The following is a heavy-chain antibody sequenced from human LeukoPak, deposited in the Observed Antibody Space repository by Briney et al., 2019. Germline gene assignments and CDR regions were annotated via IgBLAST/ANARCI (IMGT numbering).Heavy chain of an antibody. CDR2: ISYDGSNK. J-gene: IGHJ4*02. D-gene: IGHD2-21*01. CDR3: ARDLGDRNDY. Sequence: GGSLRLSCAASGFTFSSCAMHWVRQAPGKGLEWVAVISYDGSNKYYADSVKGRFTISRDNSENTLYLQMNSLRAEDTAVYYCARDLGDRNDYWGQGTLVTVSS. V-gene: IGHV3-30*14. CDR1: GFTFSSCA.